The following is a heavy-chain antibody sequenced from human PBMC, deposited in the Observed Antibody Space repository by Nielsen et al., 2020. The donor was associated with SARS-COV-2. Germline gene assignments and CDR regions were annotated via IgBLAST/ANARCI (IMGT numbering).Heavy chain of an antibody. D-gene: IGHD6-19*01. CDR2: IHEDGSS. CDR3: ATSKWLAPQHGMDV. Sequence: GESLKISCAASGFTVSRNYMSWVRQAPGKGLAWVSVIHEDGSSYYADSVEGRFTISRDNAKNSLYLQMNSLRAEDTALYHCATSKWLAPQHGMDVWGQGTTVTVSS. CDR1: GFTVSRNY. J-gene: IGHJ6*02. V-gene: IGHV3-53*01.